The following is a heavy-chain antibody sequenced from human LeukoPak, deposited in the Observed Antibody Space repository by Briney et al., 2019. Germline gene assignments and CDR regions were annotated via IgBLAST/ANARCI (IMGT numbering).Heavy chain of an antibody. CDR3: ASHLIAVAGTWSFDP. D-gene: IGHD6-19*01. J-gene: IGHJ5*02. CDR2: IRYDGSNK. V-gene: IGHV3-30*02. CDR1: GFTFSSYE. Sequence: GSLRLSCAASGFTFSSYEMNWVRQAPGKGLEWVAFIRYDGSNKYYADSVKGRFTISRDNSKNTLYLQMNSLRAEDTAVYYCASHLIAVAGTWSFDPWGQGTLVTVSS.